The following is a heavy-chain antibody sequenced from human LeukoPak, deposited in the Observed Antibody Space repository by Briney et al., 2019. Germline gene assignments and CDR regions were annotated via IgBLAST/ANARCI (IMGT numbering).Heavy chain of an antibody. Sequence: ASVKVSCKASGYTFTGYYMHWVRQAPGQGLEWMGWINPNSGGTNYAQKFQGRVTMTRDTSISTAYMELSRLRSDDTAVYYCARDPKRSMAARGSTNWFDPWGQGTLVTVSS. CDR2: INPNSGGT. J-gene: IGHJ5*02. D-gene: IGHD6-6*01. CDR1: GYTFTGYY. V-gene: IGHV1-2*02. CDR3: ARDPKRSMAARGSTNWFDP.